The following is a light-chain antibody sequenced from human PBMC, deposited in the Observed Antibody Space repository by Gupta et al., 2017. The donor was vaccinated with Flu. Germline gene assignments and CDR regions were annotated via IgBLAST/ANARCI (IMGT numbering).Light chain of an antibody. V-gene: IGLV3-1*01. J-gene: IGLJ3*02. CDR3: EERSSGPWV. CDR2: QDT. Sequence: SYDLTQLASVSVSPGQTASITCAGDKLGEKYACWYQRKPGQSPVVVLYQDTKRPPGRPERVTDCNSANTVTMSSSGTDAVDDYYYSCEERSSGPWVFGGGTKLTVL. CDR1: KLGEKY.